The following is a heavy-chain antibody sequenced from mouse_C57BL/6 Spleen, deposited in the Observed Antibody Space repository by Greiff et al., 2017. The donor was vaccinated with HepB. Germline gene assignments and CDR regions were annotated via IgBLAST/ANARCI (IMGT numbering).Heavy chain of an antibody. CDR3: TRSCGNPYYFDY. CDR2: IDPETGGT. V-gene: IGHV1-15*01. CDR1: GYTFTDYE. Sequence: QVQLQQSGAELVRPGASVTLSCKASGYTFTDYEMHWVKQTPVHGLEWIGAIDPETGGTAYNQTFKGKAILTADKSSSTAYMERRSLTSEDSAVYYCTRSCGNPYYFDYWGQGTTLTVSS. J-gene: IGHJ2*01. D-gene: IGHD2-1*01.